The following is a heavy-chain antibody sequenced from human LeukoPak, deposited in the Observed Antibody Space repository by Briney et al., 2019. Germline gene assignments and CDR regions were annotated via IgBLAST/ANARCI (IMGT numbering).Heavy chain of an antibody. V-gene: IGHV3-11*06. CDR3: ARISRDGYNLANYYFDY. J-gene: IGHJ4*02. D-gene: IGHD5-24*01. Sequence: GGSLRLSCAGSGLTFSDFYRSWIGQAGGKGVAWVSYINSSSSYTNYADSVTGRFTIPTDDANTSLYFQMNSLRAEHTAVYYCARISRDGYNLANYYFDYWGQGTPVTVSS. CDR2: INSSSSYT. CDR1: GLTFSDFY.